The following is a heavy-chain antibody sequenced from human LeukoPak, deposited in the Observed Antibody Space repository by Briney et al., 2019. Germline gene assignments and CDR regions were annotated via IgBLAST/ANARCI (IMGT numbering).Heavy chain of an antibody. V-gene: IGHV3-74*01. D-gene: IGHD3-22*01. CDR1: GFTFSSYW. CDR3: ARDRYYYYDSSGYSDRHDY. Sequence: GGSLRLSCAASGFTFSSYWMHWVRQAPGKGLVWVSRINTDGSSTSYADSVKGRFTISRDNAKNTLYLQMNSLRAEDTAVYYCARDRYYYYDSSGYSDRHDYWGQGTLVTVSS. CDR2: INTDGSST. J-gene: IGHJ4*02.